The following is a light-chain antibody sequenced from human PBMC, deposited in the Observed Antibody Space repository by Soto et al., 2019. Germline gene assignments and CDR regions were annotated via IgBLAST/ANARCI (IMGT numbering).Light chain of an antibody. Sequence: DILLTQSPSTLSASVGDRVTISCRASQSINKWLAWYQHKPVKAPNLLIYEVSTLHSGVPSRFSGSGSGTEFTLTISSLRPDDFATYYCQHYSGDRATFGQGTKVEI. CDR2: EVS. CDR3: QHYSGDRAT. CDR1: QSINKW. V-gene: IGKV1-5*03. J-gene: IGKJ1*01.